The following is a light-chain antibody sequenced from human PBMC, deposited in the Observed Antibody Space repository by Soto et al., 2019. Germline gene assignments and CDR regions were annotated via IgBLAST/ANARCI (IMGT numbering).Light chain of an antibody. CDR1: QSVSSY. V-gene: IGKV3-11*01. Sequence: EILLTQSPGTLSLSPGERATLSRRSSQSVSSYLAWYQQKPGQAPRLLIYDASNRATGIPARFSGSGSGTDFTLTISSLEPEDFAVYYCQQRSNWPPITVGPGTRLEIK. CDR2: DAS. CDR3: QQRSNWPPIT. J-gene: IGKJ5*01.